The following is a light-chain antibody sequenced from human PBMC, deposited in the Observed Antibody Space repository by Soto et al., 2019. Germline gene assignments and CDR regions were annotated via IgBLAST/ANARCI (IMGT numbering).Light chain of an antibody. CDR1: SSDIGAYNF. CDR2: DVN. V-gene: IGLV2-14*03. CDR3: TSWTTSTTML. Sequence: QSALTQPASVSGSPGQSITISCTGTSSDIGAYNFVYWYQQHPGKAPKLMLYDVNNRPSGVANRFSGSKSGNTASLTISGLQAEDEADYYCTSWTTSTTMLFGGGTTVTVL. J-gene: IGLJ2*01.